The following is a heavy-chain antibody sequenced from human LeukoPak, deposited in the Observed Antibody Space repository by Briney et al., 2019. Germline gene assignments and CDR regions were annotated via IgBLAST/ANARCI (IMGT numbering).Heavy chain of an antibody. CDR2: ISWNSGSI. D-gene: IGHD5-18*01. CDR1: GFTFDDYA. CDR3: ARVSHTAIDY. Sequence: GRSLRLSCAASGFTFDDYAMHWVRQAPGKGLEWVSGISWNSGSIGYADSVKGRFTISRDNAKNSLYRQMNSLRAEDTAVYYCARVSHTAIDYWGQGTLVTVSS. V-gene: IGHV3-9*01. J-gene: IGHJ4*02.